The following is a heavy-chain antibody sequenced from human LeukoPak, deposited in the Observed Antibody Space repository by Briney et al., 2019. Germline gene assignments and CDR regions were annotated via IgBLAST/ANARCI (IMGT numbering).Heavy chain of an antibody. V-gene: IGHV1-46*01. CDR3: ATAARYGSGVNNYFDY. CDR2: INPSGGST. CDR1: GYTFTRYG. D-gene: IGHD3-10*01. Sequence: GASVKVSCKASGYTFTRYGVSWVRQAPGQGLEWMGLINPSGGSTSYAPKFQGRVTMTRDTSTSTVYMGLSSLGAEDTAVYYCATAARYGSGVNNYFDYWGQGTLVTVSS. J-gene: IGHJ4*02.